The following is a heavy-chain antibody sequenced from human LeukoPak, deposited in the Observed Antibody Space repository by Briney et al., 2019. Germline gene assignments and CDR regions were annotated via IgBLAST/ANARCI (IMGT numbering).Heavy chain of an antibody. V-gene: IGHV4-59*08. J-gene: IGHJ4*02. Sequence: SETLSLTCTVSGGSISDYYWSWIRQPPGKGLEWIGYVYYSGSTSYNPSLKSRVTISVDTSKNQFSLKLSSVTAADTAVYYCARRVYYYDSSGYYSTAYYFDYWGQGTLVTVSS. CDR1: GGSISDYY. CDR2: VYYSGST. CDR3: ARRVYYYDSSGYYSTAYYFDY. D-gene: IGHD3-22*01.